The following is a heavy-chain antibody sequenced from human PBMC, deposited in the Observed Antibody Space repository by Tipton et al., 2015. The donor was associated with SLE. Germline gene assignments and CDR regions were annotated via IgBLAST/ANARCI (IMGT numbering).Heavy chain of an antibody. D-gene: IGHD1-26*01. CDR1: GGSISRSSYY. CDR2: IYHNGRT. CDR3: AKDPGSGSYWAFFDY. Sequence: TLSLTCTVSGGSISRSSYYWAWIRQPPGKGLEWIATIYHNGRTDYNPSLRSRLTVSSDTSKNQFSVRLTSVTAADTAIYYCAKDPGSGSYWAFFDYWGQGTLVTVSS. J-gene: IGHJ4*02. V-gene: IGHV4-39*07.